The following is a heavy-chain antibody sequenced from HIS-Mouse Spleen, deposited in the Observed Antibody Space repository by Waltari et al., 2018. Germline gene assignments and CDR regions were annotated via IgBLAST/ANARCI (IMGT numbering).Heavy chain of an antibody. CDR2: IYYSRGN. CDR3: AREIPYSSSWYDWYFDL. CDR1: GGSISSSSYY. Sequence: QLQLQESGPGLVKPSETLSLTCTVSGGSISSSSYYLGWIRQPPGKGLDGIGSIYYSRGNSYNPYLKSRVTISVDTYKNQFSMRLSCVTAADTAVYYCAREIPYSSSWYDWYFDLWGRGTLVTVSS. D-gene: IGHD6-13*01. J-gene: IGHJ2*01. V-gene: IGHV4-39*07.